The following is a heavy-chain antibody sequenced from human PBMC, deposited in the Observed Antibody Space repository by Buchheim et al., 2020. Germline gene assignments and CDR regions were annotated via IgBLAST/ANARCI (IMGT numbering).Heavy chain of an antibody. D-gene: IGHD3-3*01. CDR3: AATNYDFWSGYFHYFDY. J-gene: IGHJ4*02. CDR1: GGSFSGYY. V-gene: IGHV4-34*01. Sequence: QVQLQQWGAGLLKPSETLSLTCAVYGGSFSGYYWSWIRQPPGKGLEWIGEINHSGSTNYNPSLKSRVTISVDTSKNQFSLKLSSVTAADTAVYYCAATNYDFWSGYFHYFDYWGQGTL. CDR2: INHSGST.